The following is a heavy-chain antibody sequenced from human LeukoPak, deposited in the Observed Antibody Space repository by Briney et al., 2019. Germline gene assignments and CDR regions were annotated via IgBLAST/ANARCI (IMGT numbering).Heavy chain of an antibody. CDR3: ARAPGSGWRFDY. CDR1: GYTFTSYY. J-gene: IGHJ4*02. V-gene: IGHV1-46*01. CDR2: INPSGGST. D-gene: IGHD6-19*01. Sequence: EASVTVSCKASGYTFTSYYMHWVRQAPGQGLEWMGIINPSGGSTSYAQKFQGRVTMTRDTSTSTVYMELSSLRSEDTAAYYCARAPGSGWRFDYWGQGTLVTVSS.